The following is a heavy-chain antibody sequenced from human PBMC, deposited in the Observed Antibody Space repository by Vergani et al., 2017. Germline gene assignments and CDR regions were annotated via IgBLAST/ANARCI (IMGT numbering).Heavy chain of an antibody. CDR1: GGSISSGGYS. Sequence: QLQLQESGSGLVKPSQTLSLTCAVSGGSISSGGYSWSWIRQPPGKGLEWIGYIYHSGSTYYNPSLKSRVTISVDRSKNQFSLKLSSVTAADTAVYYCARALAQRAVYYYMDVWGKGTTVTVSS. V-gene: IGHV4-30-2*01. J-gene: IGHJ6*03. CDR2: IYHSGST. CDR3: ARALAQRAVYYYMDV. D-gene: IGHD3-16*01.